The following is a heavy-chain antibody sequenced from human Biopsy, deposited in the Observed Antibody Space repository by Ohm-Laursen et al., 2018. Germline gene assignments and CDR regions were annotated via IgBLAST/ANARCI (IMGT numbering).Heavy chain of an antibody. CDR1: GATLSGYA. CDR2: ITGGGNYI. D-gene: IGHD4-17*01. V-gene: IGHV3-21*06. J-gene: IGHJ4*02. CDR3: ATAAYAPPYFDL. Sequence: SLRLSCTASGATLSGYAMNRVRQAPGKGLEWVSSITGGGNYINYADSVRGRFTISRDNSKNSVYLVMSSLRAEDTAVYFCATAAYAPPYFDLWGRGTVVTVSS.